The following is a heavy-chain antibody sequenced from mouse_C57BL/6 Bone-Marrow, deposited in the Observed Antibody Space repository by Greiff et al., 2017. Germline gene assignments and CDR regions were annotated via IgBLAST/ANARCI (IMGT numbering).Heavy chain of an antibody. CDR3: ARRRYDYGPYAMDY. J-gene: IGHJ4*01. Sequence: QVTLKVSGPGILQPSQTLSLTCSFSGFSLSTFGMGVGWIRQPSGKGLEWLAHTWWDDDKYYNPALKSRLTISKDTSKNQVFLKIANRDTADTATDYCARRRYDYGPYAMDYWGQGTSVTVAS. D-gene: IGHD2-4*01. CDR1: GFSLSTFGMG. V-gene: IGHV8-8*01. CDR2: TWWDDDK.